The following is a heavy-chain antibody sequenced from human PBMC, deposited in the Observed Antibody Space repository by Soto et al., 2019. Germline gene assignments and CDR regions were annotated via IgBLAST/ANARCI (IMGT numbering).Heavy chain of an antibody. CDR3: SGCSGGACHKNYGMDV. J-gene: IGHJ6*02. Sequence: EVHLVESGGGLVKPGGSLRLSCAVSGFTFSSCTMNWVRQAPGKGLEWVSSISPSSGHIYYADSVKGRFTISRDNAKSSLFLQMNSLRGEDTAVYYCSGCSGGACHKNYGMDVWGQGTTVTVSS. CDR1: GFTFSSCT. CDR2: ISPSSGHI. V-gene: IGHV3-21*06. D-gene: IGHD2-15*01.